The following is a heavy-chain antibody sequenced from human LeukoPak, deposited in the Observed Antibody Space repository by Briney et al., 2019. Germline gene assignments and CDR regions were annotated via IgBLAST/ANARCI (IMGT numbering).Heavy chain of an antibody. J-gene: IGHJ6*04. Sequence: PGGSLRLSCAASGFTFSSYSMNWVRQAPGKGLEWVGRIRSKANSYATAYAASVKGRFTISRDDSKNTAYLQMNSLKTEDTAVYYCTRLYYYGSGSYYTNYYYGMDVWGKGTTVTVSS. CDR3: TRLYYYGSGSYYTNYYYGMDV. CDR2: IRSKANSYAT. D-gene: IGHD3-10*01. CDR1: GFTFSSYS. V-gene: IGHV3-73*01.